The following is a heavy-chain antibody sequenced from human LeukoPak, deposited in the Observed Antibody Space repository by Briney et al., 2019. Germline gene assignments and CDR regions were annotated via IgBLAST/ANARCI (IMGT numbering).Heavy chain of an antibody. D-gene: IGHD3-10*01. J-gene: IGHJ4*02. CDR3: AKYTPANYYGSGSLFDY. CDR1: GFTFSAYA. Sequence: GGSLRLSCAASGFTFSAYAMSWVRQALGKGLEWVSAITGSGDDTYYADSVKGRFTISRDSSRNTLYLQMNSLRAEDTAVYYCAKYTPANYYGSGSLFDYWGQGALVTVSS. CDR2: ITGSGDDT. V-gene: IGHV3-23*01.